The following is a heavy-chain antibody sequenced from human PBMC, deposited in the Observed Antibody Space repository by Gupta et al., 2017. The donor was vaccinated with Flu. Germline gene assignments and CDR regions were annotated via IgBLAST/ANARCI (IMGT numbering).Heavy chain of an antibody. CDR1: GGSISSYY. Sequence: QVQLQASGPGLVKPSETLSLTCTVSGGSISSYYWSWIRQPPGKGLEGIGYIYYSGSTNYNPSLKSRVTISVDTSKNQFSLKLSSVTAADTAVYYCARGSGYSSGWHGNLNGAGFDPWGQGTLVTVSS. J-gene: IGHJ5*02. CDR2: IYYSGST. CDR3: ARGSGYSSGWHGNLNGAGFDP. V-gene: IGHV4-59*01. D-gene: IGHD6-19*01.